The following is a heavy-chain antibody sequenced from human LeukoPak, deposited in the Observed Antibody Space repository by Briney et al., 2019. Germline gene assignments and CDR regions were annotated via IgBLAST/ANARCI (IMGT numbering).Heavy chain of an antibody. CDR1: GFTFSSSA. Sequence: GGSLRLSCAASGFTFSSSAMSWVRQAPGKGLEWAGFTQGKTHRGTTEDAASVKGRSTISRDDSKIFAYLQINSLKTEDTAVCSYKLDYSSGCLPNYAFDIWGQGTLVTVSS. V-gene: IGHV3-49*04. D-gene: IGHD6-19*01. CDR2: TQGKTHRGTT. CDR3: KLDYSSGCLPNYAFDI. J-gene: IGHJ3*02.